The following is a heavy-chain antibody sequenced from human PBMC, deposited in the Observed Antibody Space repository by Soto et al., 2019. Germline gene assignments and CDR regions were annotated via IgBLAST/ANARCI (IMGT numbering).Heavy chain of an antibody. CDR3: AKVRALRDCTSTSCLGAFDI. CDR2: ITASADTT. V-gene: IGHV3-23*01. D-gene: IGHD2-2*01. CDR1: AFTFRSYA. Sequence: EEQLLESGGGLVRPGGSLRLSCAASAFTFRSYAMTWVRQAPGKGLEWVSAITASADTTYYADSVKGRFTISRDNSKNTLYRRMNGLRAEDTAVYYCAKVRALRDCTSTSCLGAFDIWGQGTMVTVS. J-gene: IGHJ3*02.